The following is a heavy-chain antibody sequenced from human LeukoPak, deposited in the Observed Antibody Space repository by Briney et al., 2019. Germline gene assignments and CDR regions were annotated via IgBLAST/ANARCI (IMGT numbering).Heavy chain of an antibody. CDR3: AKASSPFYTINSKGPLDF. Sequence: GGSLRLSCAASGFTFITYSMNWVRQAPGKGLEWVSSISSSSYIYYADSVKGRFTISRDNANNSLYLQMNSLRPEDTAFYYCAKASSPFYTINSKGPLDFWGQGTLVTVSS. V-gene: IGHV3-21*04. CDR1: GFTFITYS. D-gene: IGHD4-23*01. CDR2: ISSSSYI. J-gene: IGHJ4*02.